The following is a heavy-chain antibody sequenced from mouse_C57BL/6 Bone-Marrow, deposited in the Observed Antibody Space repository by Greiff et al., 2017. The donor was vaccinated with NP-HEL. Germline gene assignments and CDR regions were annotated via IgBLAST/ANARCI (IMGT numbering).Heavy chain of an antibody. Sequence: VQVVESGAELARPGASVKLSCKASGYTFTSYGISWVKQRTGQGLEWIGEIYPRSGNTYYNEKFKGKATLTADKSSSTAYMELRSLTSEDSAVYFCARLVTTSPYAMDYWGQGTSVTVSS. V-gene: IGHV1-81*01. CDR1: GYTFTSYG. CDR3: ARLVTTSPYAMDY. CDR2: IYPRSGNT. J-gene: IGHJ4*01. D-gene: IGHD2-2*01.